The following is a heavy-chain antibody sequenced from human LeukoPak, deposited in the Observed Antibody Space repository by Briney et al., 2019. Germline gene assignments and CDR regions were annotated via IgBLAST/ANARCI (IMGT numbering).Heavy chain of an antibody. CDR2: INPSGGST. V-gene: IGHV1-46*01. CDR1: GYTFTSYY. J-gene: IGHJ4*02. Sequence: GASVKVSCKASGYTFTSYYMHWVRQAPGQGLEWMGVINPSGGSTNYAQKFQGRVTMTRDTSTSTVYMELSSLRSEDTAVYYCARDGQPYDSSAQGDYWGQGTLVTVSS. D-gene: IGHD3-22*01. CDR3: ARDGQPYDSSAQGDY.